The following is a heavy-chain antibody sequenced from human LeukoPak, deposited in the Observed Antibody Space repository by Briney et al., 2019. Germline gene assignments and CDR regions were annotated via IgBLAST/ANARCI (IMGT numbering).Heavy chain of an antibody. V-gene: IGHV3-30*02. CDR2: IRYDGTNK. Sequence: GGSLRLSCATSGFTFSSYGMHWVRQAPGKGLEWVAFIRYDGTNKYYADSVRGRFTISRDNSKNTLYLQMNSLRAEDTAVYYCARDGNAYCGGDCYPGSWGQGTLVTVSS. CDR1: GFTFSSYG. CDR3: ARDGNAYCGGDCYPGS. J-gene: IGHJ4*02. D-gene: IGHD2-21*02.